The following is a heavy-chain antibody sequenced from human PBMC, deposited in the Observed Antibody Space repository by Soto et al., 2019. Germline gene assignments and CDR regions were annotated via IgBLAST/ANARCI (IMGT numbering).Heavy chain of an antibody. CDR3: ARDRYAYGSGSTIDY. Sequence: QVQLVQFGAEVKKPGPSVKVSCKASGGTFSSFPVSWVRQAPGQGLEWMGRIVPILGVPNYAQRFQGRVMLTADKGTDTVHMELTSLRSEDTAVYYCARDRYAYGSGSTIDYWGQGTLITVSA. J-gene: IGHJ4*02. CDR2: IVPILGVP. D-gene: IGHD3-10*01. CDR1: GGTFSSFP. V-gene: IGHV1-69*04.